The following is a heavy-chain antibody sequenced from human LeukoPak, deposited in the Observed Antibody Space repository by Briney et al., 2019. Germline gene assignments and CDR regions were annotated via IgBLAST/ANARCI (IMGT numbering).Heavy chain of an antibody. CDR2: ISAYNGNT. Sequence: ASVKVSCKASGYTFTSYGISWVRQAPGQGLEWMGWISAYNGNTNYAQKLQGRVTMTTDTSTSTAYMELRSLRSDDMAVYYCARNGVDIVSTSSYYYYYYYMDVWGKGTTVTISS. J-gene: IGHJ6*03. CDR3: ARNGVDIVSTSSYYYYYYYMDV. CDR1: GYTFTSYG. D-gene: IGHD5/OR15-5a*01. V-gene: IGHV1-18*03.